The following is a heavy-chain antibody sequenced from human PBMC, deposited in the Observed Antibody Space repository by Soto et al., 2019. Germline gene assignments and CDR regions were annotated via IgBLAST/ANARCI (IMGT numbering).Heavy chain of an antibody. V-gene: IGHV4-30-2*01. Sequence: QLQLQESGSGLEKPSQTLSLTCAVSGGSIGSGGYSWSWIRQPPGKGLEWIGYMYHSGSTYYNPSLKSRVTISIDRSKNQFSLKLSSVTAADTAVYYCARVPDYWGQGILVTVSS. CDR2: MYHSGST. J-gene: IGHJ4*02. CDR1: GGSIGSGGYS. CDR3: ARVPDY. D-gene: IGHD2-2*01.